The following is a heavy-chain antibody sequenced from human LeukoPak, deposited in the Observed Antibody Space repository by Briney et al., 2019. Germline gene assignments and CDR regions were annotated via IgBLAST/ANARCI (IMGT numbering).Heavy chain of an antibody. CDR1: GFTFSSSG. J-gene: IGHJ4*02. CDR2: IRFDGSNK. Sequence: GGSLRLSCAASGFTFSSSGMHWVRQAPGKGLGWVAFIRFDGSNKYYADSVKGRFTISRDNSTNTLYLQMNRLRAEDAAVYYCAKDYDFWSGYYSPTRGYFDYWGQGTLVTVSS. CDR3: AKDYDFWSGYYSPTRGYFDY. D-gene: IGHD3-3*01. V-gene: IGHV3-30*02.